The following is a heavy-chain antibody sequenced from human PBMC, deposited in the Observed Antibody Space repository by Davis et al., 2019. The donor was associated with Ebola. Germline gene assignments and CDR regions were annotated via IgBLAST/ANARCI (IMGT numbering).Heavy chain of an antibody. Sequence: GESLKISCAASGFTFSDSAIHWVRHPSGQGLEWVGGIRSKANSYATAYAASVKGRFTISRDDSKNTAYLQMNSLRAEDKAVYYCARYLTTVTVNVHYSMDVWVQGTTVTVSS. CDR3: ARYLTTVTVNVHYSMDV. J-gene: IGHJ6*02. V-gene: IGHV3-73*01. D-gene: IGHD4-11*01. CDR2: IRSKANSYAT. CDR1: GFTFSDSA.